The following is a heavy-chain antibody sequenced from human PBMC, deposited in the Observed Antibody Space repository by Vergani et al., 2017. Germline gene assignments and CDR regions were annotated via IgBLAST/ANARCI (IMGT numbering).Heavy chain of an antibody. CDR3: SRGGFYTSRNDFKFYGLGV. J-gene: IGHJ6*02. CDR1: RYPFSSYG. D-gene: IGHD3-3*01. V-gene: IGHV1-18*01. Sequence: QAQLVQSGAEVKKPGASVRVSCKASRYPFSSYGISWVRQAPGQGLEWMGWISAYSGETRYARSLQGRVTMTTDASTNTAYMSLRSLRSDDTAIYYCSRGGFYTSRNDFKFYGLGVWGQGTTVTVTS. CDR2: ISAYSGET.